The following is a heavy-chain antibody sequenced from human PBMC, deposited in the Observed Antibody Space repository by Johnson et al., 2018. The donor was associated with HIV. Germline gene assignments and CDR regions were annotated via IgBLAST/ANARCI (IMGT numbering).Heavy chain of an antibody. CDR1: GFTFSSYD. D-gene: IGHD5-12*01. Sequence: VQLVESGGGLVQPGGSLRLSCAASGFTFSSYDMHWVRQATGKGLEWVSGISWNSGSIGYADSVKGRFTISRDNAKSSLYLQMNRLRGEDTALYHCAKDMSGYDDAFDIWGQGTMVTVSS. V-gene: IGHV3-9*01. CDR2: ISWNSGSI. J-gene: IGHJ3*02. CDR3: AKDMSGYDDAFDI.